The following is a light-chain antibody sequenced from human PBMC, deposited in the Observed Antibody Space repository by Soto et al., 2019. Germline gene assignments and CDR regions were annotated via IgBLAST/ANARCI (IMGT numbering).Light chain of an antibody. V-gene: IGKV1-33*01. J-gene: IGKJ5*01. CDR1: QDINIY. Sequence: DIQMTQSPSSLFASVGDRVTITCQATQDINIYLNWYQQKPGKAPNLLTYDASNFEIGVPSRFSGSGSGTHFNLTIRGLQTEDIGTYYCQQYDILPITFGRGTRLEIK. CDR3: QQYDILPIT. CDR2: DAS.